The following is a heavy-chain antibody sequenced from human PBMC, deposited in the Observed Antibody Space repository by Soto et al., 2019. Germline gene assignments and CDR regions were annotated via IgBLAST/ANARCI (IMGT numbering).Heavy chain of an antibody. J-gene: IGHJ6*02. CDR1: GFTFSSYG. Sequence: PGESLKISCAASGFTFSSYGMHWVRQAPGKGLGWVGVISYDGSNKNYADSVKGRFTISRDNSKNTLYLQMNSLRAEDTVLYYCAKGLFLEWLFYGMDVWGQGTTVTVS. CDR2: ISYDGSNK. D-gene: IGHD3-3*01. V-gene: IGHV3-30*18. CDR3: AKGLFLEWLFYGMDV.